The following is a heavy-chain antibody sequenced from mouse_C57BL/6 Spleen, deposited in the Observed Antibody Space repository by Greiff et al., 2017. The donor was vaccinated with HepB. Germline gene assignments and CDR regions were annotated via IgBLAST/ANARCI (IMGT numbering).Heavy chain of an antibody. J-gene: IGHJ4*01. CDR3: TRFTWLLQTDYAMDY. CDR2: IDPETGGT. V-gene: IGHV1-15*01. CDR1: GYTFTDYE. Sequence: QVQLQQSGAELVRPGASVTLSCKASGYTFTDYEMHWVKQTPVHGLEWIGAIDPETGGTAYNQKFKGKAILTADKSSSTAYMELRSLTSEDSAVYYCTRFTWLLQTDYAMDYWGQGTSVTVSS. D-gene: IGHD2-3*01.